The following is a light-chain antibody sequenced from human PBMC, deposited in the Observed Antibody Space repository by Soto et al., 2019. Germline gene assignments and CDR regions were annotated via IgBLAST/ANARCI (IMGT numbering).Light chain of an antibody. V-gene: IGKV3-20*01. J-gene: IGKJ5*01. CDR3: QQYHNWPPIT. Sequence: ESVLTQSPDTLSLSPGERATLSCRASPSAGRTYLAWYQQKPGQAPRLLIHGTSNRATGIPDRFSGSGSGTDFTLTISRLEPEDFAVYYCQQYHNWPPITFGQGTRLEIK. CDR2: GTS. CDR1: PSAGRTY.